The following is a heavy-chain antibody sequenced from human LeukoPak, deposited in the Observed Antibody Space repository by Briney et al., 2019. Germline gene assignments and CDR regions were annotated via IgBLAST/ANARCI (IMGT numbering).Heavy chain of an antibody. CDR2: ISNSGHSK. CDR3: ARSLRGTVAATRGSAIDY. Sequence: GGSLRLSCAASGFTFSDYYMSWIRQASGKGLEWISYISNSGHSKYYADSVKGRFTISRDNAKNSVNLQMNSLRDEDTAVYYCARSLRGTVAATRGSAIDYWGQGTLVTVSS. V-gene: IGHV3-11*01. J-gene: IGHJ4*02. CDR1: GFTFSDYY. D-gene: IGHD1-26*01.